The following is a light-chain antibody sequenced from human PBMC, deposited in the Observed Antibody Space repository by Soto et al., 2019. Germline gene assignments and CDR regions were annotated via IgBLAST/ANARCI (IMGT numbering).Light chain of an antibody. V-gene: IGKV3-20*01. Sequence: EIVLTQSPGTLSLSPGDRATLSCRASESVSSTYLAWYQQKPGQAPRLLIYGASSRASGIPDRFSGSGSGTDFTLTISRLEPEEFAVYYWQQYGSSPPDTFGGGTKVEIK. CDR3: QQYGSSPPDT. CDR1: ESVSSTY. CDR2: GAS. J-gene: IGKJ4*01.